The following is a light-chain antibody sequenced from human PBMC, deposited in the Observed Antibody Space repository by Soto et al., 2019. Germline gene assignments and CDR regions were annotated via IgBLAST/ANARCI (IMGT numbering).Light chain of an antibody. J-gene: IGKJ5*01. V-gene: IGKV1-9*01. Sequence: DIQLTQSPSFLSASVGDRVTITCRASQGLSSDLAWYQQKPGKAPKLLIYAASTLQSGVPSRFSGSGSGTEFTLTNSSLQPEDCATYYCQQLNSYPITCGQGTRLEIK. CDR2: AAS. CDR3: QQLNSYPIT. CDR1: QGLSSD.